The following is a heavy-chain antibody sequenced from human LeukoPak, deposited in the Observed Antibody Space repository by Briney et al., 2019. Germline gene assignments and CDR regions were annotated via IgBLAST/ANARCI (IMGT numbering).Heavy chain of an antibody. J-gene: IGHJ6*04. CDR1: GFTFSDAW. CDR2: IKTKRDGGTT. CDR3: TTDGARSLDV. D-gene: IGHD4/OR15-4a*01. Sequence: PGGSLRLSCVASGFTFSDAWVHWVRQAPGKGLEWIGRIKTKRDGGTTEYAAPVKGRFTISRDDSKNTLYLQMNSLKTEDTAVYYCTTDGARSLDVWGKGTTVTVPA. V-gene: IGHV3-15*01.